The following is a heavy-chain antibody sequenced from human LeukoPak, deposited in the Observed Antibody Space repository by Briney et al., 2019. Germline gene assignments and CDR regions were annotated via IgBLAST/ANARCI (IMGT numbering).Heavy chain of an antibody. CDR3: ARDRFGARDYYYYYMDV. CDR2: INSDGSDT. D-gene: IGHD3-16*01. Sequence: PGGSLRLSCAASGFTFSHFWIHWVRQAPGKGLVWVSRINSDGSDTIYADSVKGRFTSSRDNAKNILYLQMNNLRAEDTAVYYCARDRFGARDYYYYYMDVWGKGTTVTVSS. CDR1: GFTFSHFW. J-gene: IGHJ6*03. V-gene: IGHV3-74*01.